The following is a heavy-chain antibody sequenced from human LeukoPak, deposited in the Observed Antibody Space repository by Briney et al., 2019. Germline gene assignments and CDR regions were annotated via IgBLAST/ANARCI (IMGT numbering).Heavy chain of an antibody. D-gene: IGHD1-26*01. J-gene: IGHJ4*02. Sequence: PGGSLRLSCSASGFTFSSHWMTWVRQAPGKGLEWVAKIKEDGSEKYYVDSVRGRFTISRDNAKNSLYLQMNSLGAADTAVYYCARETWSGSYFDYWGQGTLVTASS. CDR3: ARETWSGSYFDY. V-gene: IGHV3-7*01. CDR1: GFTFSSHW. CDR2: IKEDGSEK.